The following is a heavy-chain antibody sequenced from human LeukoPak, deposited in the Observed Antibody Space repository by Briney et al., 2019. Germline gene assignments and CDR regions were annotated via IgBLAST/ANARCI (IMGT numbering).Heavy chain of an antibody. D-gene: IGHD3-3*01. V-gene: IGHV1-18*01. CDR3: ARDRYDFWSGQGTNFAY. CDR1: GYTFTSYG. J-gene: IGHJ4*02. CDR2: ISTYNGNT. Sequence: ASVKVSCTASGYTFTSYGISWVRQAPGQGLEWMGWISTYNGNTNYAQKLQGRVTMTTDTSTSTAYMELRSLRSDDTAVYYCARDRYDFWSGQGTNFAYWGQGTLVTVSS.